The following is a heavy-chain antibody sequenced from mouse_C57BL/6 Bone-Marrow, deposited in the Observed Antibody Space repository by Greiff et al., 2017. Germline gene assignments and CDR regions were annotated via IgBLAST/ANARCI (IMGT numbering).Heavy chain of an antibody. CDR2: ISDGGSYT. D-gene: IGHD2-3*01. V-gene: IGHV5-4*03. CDR1: GFTFSSYA. CDR3: ARDGYFLFAY. Sequence: EVKLVESGGGLVKPGGSLKLSCAASGFTFSSYAMSWVRQTPEKRLEWVATISDGGSYTYYPDNVKGRFTLSRDNAKNNLYLQMSHLKSEDTAMYYCARDGYFLFAYWGQGTLVTVSA. J-gene: IGHJ3*01.